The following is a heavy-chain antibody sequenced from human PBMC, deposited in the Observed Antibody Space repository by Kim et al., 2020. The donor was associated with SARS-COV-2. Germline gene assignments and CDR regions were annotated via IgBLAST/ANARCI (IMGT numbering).Heavy chain of an antibody. D-gene: IGHD4-17*01. J-gene: IGHJ5*02. Sequence: DTRYSPSFQGQVTISADKSISTAYLQWSSLKASDTAMYYCARQYGDYLDPWGQGTLVTVSS. CDR3: ARQYGDYLDP. V-gene: IGHV5-51*01. CDR2: DT.